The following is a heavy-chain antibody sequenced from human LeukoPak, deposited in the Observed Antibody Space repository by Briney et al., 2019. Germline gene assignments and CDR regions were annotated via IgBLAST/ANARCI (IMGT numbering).Heavy chain of an antibody. CDR1: GGSISSSSYY. J-gene: IGHJ4*02. V-gene: IGHV4-39*01. CDR3: ARTPYYYDSSGYYYFDY. CDR2: IYYSGST. Sequence: SETLSLTCTVSGGSISSSSYYWGWIRQPPGKGLEWIGSIYYSGSTYYNPSLKSRVTISVDTSKNQFPLKLSSVTAADTAVYYCARTPYYYDSSGYYYFDYWGQGTLVTVSS. D-gene: IGHD3-22*01.